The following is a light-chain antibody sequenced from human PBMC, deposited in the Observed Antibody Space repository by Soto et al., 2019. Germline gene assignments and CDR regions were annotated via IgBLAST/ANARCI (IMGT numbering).Light chain of an antibody. Sequence: EIVLTQSPGTLSLSPGGRATLSCRASQSVSTRSLAWYQRKPGQAPRLLISGASSRAADIPDRFSGSGSGTDFTLTINRLEPEDFAVYYCQQYDSSPRTFGQGTKVDIK. J-gene: IGKJ1*01. CDR1: QSVSTRS. CDR3: QQYDSSPRT. V-gene: IGKV3-20*01. CDR2: GAS.